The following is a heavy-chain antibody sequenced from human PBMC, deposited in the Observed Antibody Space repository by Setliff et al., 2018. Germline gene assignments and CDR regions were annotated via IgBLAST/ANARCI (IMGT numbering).Heavy chain of an antibody. CDR1: GYTFTSYD. D-gene: IGHD2-15*01. CDR3: ARVPLPLDIVVVVAATPLEYYYYMDV. J-gene: IGHJ6*03. CDR2: MNPNSGNT. V-gene: IGHV1-8*02. Sequence: ASVKVSCKASGYTFTSYDINWVRQATGQGLEWMEWMNPNSGNTGYAQTLQGRVTMTTDTSTCTAYMELRSLRSDDTAVYYCARVPLPLDIVVVVAATPLEYYYYMDVWGKGTTVTVSS.